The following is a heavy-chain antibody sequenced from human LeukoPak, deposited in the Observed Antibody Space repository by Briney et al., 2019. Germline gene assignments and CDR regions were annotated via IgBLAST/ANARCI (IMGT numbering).Heavy chain of an antibody. Sequence: GGSLRLSCAASGFSFSNAWMSWVRQAPGKGLEWVGRIKSNTDGGTTDYAAPVNGRFTISRDDSKNTLYLQMKSLKTEDTAVYYCALTGDSWGQGTLVTVSS. CDR1: GFSFSNAW. D-gene: IGHD3-9*01. CDR3: ALTGDS. CDR2: IKSNTDGGTT. V-gene: IGHV3-15*01. J-gene: IGHJ5*02.